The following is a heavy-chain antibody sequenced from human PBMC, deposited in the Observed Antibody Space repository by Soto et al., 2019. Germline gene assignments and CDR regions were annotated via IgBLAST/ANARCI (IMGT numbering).Heavy chain of an antibody. CDR2: IYTKTLGEAT. CDR3: TTDAASTLSNPFLY. D-gene: IGHD1-26*01. J-gene: IGHJ4*01. Sequence: EVQLVESGGELVEPGGSLRVSCVGSGFTFSDVWMNWVRQSPERGLEWVGRIYTKTLGEATEYAAPVKGRFTISRDDSKNTVYLQMNSLKIEDTAVYYCTTDAASTLSNPFLYWGPGTLVTVSS. V-gene: IGHV3-15*07. CDR1: GFTFSDVW.